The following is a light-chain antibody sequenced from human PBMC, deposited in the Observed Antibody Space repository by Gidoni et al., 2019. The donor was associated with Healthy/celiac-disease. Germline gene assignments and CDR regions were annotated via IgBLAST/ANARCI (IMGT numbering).Light chain of an antibody. CDR1: SSDVGGYNY. Sequence: QSALTQPRSVSGSPGQSVTISCTGTSSDVGGYNYVAWYQQHPGKAPTRMIYDVSKRPAGVPDRFSGSKSGNTASLTISGLQAEDVAEYYCCSYAGSYFFGTGTKVTVL. J-gene: IGLJ1*01. CDR3: CSYAGSYF. CDR2: DVS. V-gene: IGLV2-11*01.